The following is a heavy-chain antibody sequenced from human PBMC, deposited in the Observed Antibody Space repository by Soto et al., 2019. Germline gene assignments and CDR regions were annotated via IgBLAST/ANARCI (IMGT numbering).Heavy chain of an antibody. CDR2: ISWNGGSI. V-gene: IGHV3-9*01. J-gene: IGHJ4*02. CDR1: GFTFDDYA. Sequence: SLRLSCAASGFTFDDYAMHWVRQAPGKGLEWVSRISWNGGSIDYADSVKGRFTISRDNAKNSLYLQMNSLRAEDTAFYYCARNPNYASSGPVDYWGQGTLVTVSS. CDR3: ARNPNYASSGPVDY. D-gene: IGHD3-22*01.